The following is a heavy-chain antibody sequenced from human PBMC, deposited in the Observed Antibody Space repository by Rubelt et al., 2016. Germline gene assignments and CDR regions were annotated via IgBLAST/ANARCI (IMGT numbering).Heavy chain of an antibody. Sequence: QVQLVQSGAEVKKPGASVKVSCKASGYTFTSYGISWVRQAPGQGLEWMGWISAYNGNTNYAQKLQGRVTMTTETTTGKAYMELRSLRSDDAAVYYCARRDGYNWDDAFDIWGQGTMVTVSS. J-gene: IGHJ3*02. D-gene: IGHD5-24*01. CDR2: ISAYNGNT. V-gene: IGHV1-18*01. CDR1: GYTFTSYG. CDR3: ARRDGYNWDDAFDI.